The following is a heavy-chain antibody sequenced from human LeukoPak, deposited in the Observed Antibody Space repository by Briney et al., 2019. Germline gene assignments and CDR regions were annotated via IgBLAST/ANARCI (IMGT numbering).Heavy chain of an antibody. CDR3: TTLPNWGMGFNY. V-gene: IGHV3-15*01. CDR2: IKSQTDGGTT. D-gene: IGHD7-27*01. CDR1: GFTFTNAW. J-gene: IGHJ4*02. Sequence: GGSLRLSCAASGFTFTNAWMSWVRQAPGKGLEWVGRIKSQTDGGTTEYAAPVKGRFTISRDDSKNTLYLQMNSLNTEDTAVYYCTTLPNWGMGFNYWGQGTLVTVSS.